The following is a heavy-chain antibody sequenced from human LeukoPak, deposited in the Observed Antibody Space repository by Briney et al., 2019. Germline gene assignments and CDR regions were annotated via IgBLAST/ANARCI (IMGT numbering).Heavy chain of an antibody. J-gene: IGHJ4*02. CDR1: GYXFTSYW. Sequence: GESLKISCNGSGYXFTSYWICWVRQMPGKGLEWMEIIYPGDSDTRYSPSFQGQVTISADKSISTAYLQWSSLKASDTAMYYCARLVPEMATIAAYYFDYWGQGTLVTVSS. V-gene: IGHV5-51*01. D-gene: IGHD5-24*01. CDR3: ARLVPEMATIAAYYFDY. CDR2: IYPGDSDT.